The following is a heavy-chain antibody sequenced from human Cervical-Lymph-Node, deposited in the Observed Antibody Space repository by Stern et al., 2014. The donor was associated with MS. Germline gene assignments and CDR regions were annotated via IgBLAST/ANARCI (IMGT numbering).Heavy chain of an antibody. Sequence: VQLVQSGGGVVQPGRSLTLSCAASGFTFSSYGMHWVRQAPGKGLEWVTLISGGGYNMQDADAVKGRFTISRDKSRNTLLLEMRSLSPDDTAVYYCAKGVDFWAGSTPYRGMDVWGQGTTVTVS. D-gene: IGHD3/OR15-3a*01. CDR3: AKGVDFWAGSTPYRGMDV. CDR1: GFTFSSYG. CDR2: ISGGGYNM. V-gene: IGHV3-30*18. J-gene: IGHJ6*02.